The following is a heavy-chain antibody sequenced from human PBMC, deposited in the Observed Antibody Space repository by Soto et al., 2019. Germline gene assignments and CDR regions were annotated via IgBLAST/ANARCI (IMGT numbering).Heavy chain of an antibody. CDR3: GRAVAGKIDY. CDR2: TYYRSKWYS. D-gene: IGHD6-19*01. CDR1: GDSVSSNSFG. Sequence: SQTLSLTCAISGDSVSSNSFGWTWIRQSPSRGLEWLGRTYYRSKWYSDYAVSVKSRITINPDTSKNQFSLQLNSVTPEDTAVYYSGRAVAGKIDYWGQGIQVTVSS. V-gene: IGHV6-1*01. J-gene: IGHJ4*02.